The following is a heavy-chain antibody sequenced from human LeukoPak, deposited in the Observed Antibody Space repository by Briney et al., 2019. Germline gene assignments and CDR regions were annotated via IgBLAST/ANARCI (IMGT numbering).Heavy chain of an antibody. CDR3: ATGITMSPLNY. D-gene: IGHD3-10*02. Sequence: SETLSLTCTVSGGSISSGGYYWSWIRQHPGKGLEWIGYIYYSGSTYYNPSLKSRVTISVDTSKNQFSLKLSSVTAADTAVYYYATGITMSPLNYWGQGTLVTVSS. CDR2: IYYSGST. J-gene: IGHJ4*02. CDR1: GGSISSGGYY. V-gene: IGHV4-31*03.